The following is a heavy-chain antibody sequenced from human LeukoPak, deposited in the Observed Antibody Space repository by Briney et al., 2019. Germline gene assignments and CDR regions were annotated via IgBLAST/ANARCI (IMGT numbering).Heavy chain of an antibody. V-gene: IGHV4-59*01. J-gene: IGHJ3*02. CDR3: ARETTVRGVIMSAFDI. Sequence: SETLSLTCTVSGGSISSYYWSWIRQPPGKGLEWIGYIYYSGSTNYNPSLKSRVTISVDTSKNQFSLKLSSVTAADTAVYYCARETTVRGVIMSAFDIWGQGTMVTVSS. CDR1: GGSISSYY. CDR2: IYYSGST. D-gene: IGHD3-10*01.